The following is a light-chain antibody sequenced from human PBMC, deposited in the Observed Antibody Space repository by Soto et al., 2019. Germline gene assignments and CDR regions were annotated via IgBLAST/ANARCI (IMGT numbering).Light chain of an antibody. Sequence: QAAVTQPPSVSGAPGQTITMSCTGSGSNVGASYDVHWYQVLPGAGPRLLIYKNNNRPSGVPDRFSGSKSGTSASLAITGLRAEDEADYYCQSYDNILSGPLFGGGTKVTVL. J-gene: IGLJ3*02. V-gene: IGLV1-40*01. CDR3: QSYDNILSGPL. CDR2: KNN. CDR1: GSNVGASYD.